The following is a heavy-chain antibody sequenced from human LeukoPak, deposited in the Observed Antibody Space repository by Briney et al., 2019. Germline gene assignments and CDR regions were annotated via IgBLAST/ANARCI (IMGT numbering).Heavy chain of an antibody. D-gene: IGHD3-22*01. Sequence: SETLSLTCTVSGGSISSSSYYWGWIRQPPGKGLEWIGNIYYSGSTYYNPSLKSRVTISVDTSKNQFSLKLSSVTAADTAVYYCARDLAPEYYDSSGYSFDYWGQGTLVTVSS. CDR1: GGSISSSSYY. V-gene: IGHV4-39*02. CDR2: IYYSGST. J-gene: IGHJ4*02. CDR3: ARDLAPEYYDSSGYSFDY.